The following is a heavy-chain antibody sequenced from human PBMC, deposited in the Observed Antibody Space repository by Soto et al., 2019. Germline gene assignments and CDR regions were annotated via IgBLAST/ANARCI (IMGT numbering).Heavy chain of an antibody. D-gene: IGHD3-3*01. CDR3: ARDPPWSYDDFWSGYSDY. J-gene: IGHJ4*02. Sequence: GGSLRLSCAASGFTFSSYSMNWVRQAPGKGLEWVSSISSSSSYIYYADSVKGRFTISRDNAKNSLYLQMNSLRAEDTAVYYCARDPPWSYDDFWSGYSDYWGQGTLVTVSS. V-gene: IGHV3-21*01. CDR2: ISSSSSYI. CDR1: GFTFSSYS.